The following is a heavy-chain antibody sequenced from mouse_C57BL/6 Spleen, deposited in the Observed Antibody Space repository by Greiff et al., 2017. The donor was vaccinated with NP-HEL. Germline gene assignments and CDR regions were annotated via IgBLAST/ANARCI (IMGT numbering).Heavy chain of an antibody. V-gene: IGHV1-82*01. D-gene: IGHD1-1*01. CDR1: GYAFSSSW. CDR3: AREGSSYKRDFDY. Sequence: QVQLKQSGPELVKPGASVKISCKASGYAFSSSWMNWVKQRPGKGLEWIGRIYPGDGDTNYNGKFKGKATLTADKSSSTAYMQLSSLTSEDSAVYFCAREGSSYKRDFDYWGQGTTLTVSS. CDR2: IYPGDGDT. J-gene: IGHJ2*01.